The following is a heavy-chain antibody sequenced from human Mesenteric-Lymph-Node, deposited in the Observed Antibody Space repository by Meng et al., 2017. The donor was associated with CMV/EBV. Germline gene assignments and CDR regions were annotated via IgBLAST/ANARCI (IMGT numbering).Heavy chain of an antibody. J-gene: IGHJ4*02. Sequence: GSLRLSCAVSGGSVSSGDYYWSWIRQPPGKGLEWIGHIYYSGSTYYNPSLKSRVTISVDASKNQFSLKLHSVTAADTAFYSCARIPYWSGPYYFDYWGQGTLVTVSS. CDR1: GGSVSSGDYY. CDR3: ARIPYWSGPYYFDY. CDR2: IYYSGST. D-gene: IGHD3-3*01. V-gene: IGHV4-61*08.